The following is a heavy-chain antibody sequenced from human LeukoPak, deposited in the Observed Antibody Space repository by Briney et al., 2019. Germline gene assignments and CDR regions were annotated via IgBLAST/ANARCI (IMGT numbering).Heavy chain of an antibody. D-gene: IGHD6-19*01. Sequence: HSGTLALTWAVYGGSFSGYYWSWIRPPPGKGLEGIGEINHSGSTNYDPSLKSRVTISVDTSKNQFSLKLSSVTAADTAVYYCARGRYSSGWLTFDYWGQGTLVTVSS. CDR1: GGSFSGYY. CDR3: ARGRYSSGWLTFDY. V-gene: IGHV4-34*01. CDR2: INHSGST. J-gene: IGHJ4*02.